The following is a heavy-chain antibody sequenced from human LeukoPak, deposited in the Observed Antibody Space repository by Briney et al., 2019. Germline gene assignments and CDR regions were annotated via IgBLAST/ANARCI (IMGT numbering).Heavy chain of an antibody. D-gene: IGHD5-18*01. CDR2: ISASGGKT. CDR3: ARERFSVATHRGYSYGQKKGYYGMDV. V-gene: IGHV3-23*01. CDR1: GFIFNDYA. Sequence: GGSLRLSCAASGFIFNDYAMSWVRQVPGKGLECVSVISASGGKTYYADSVKGRFTISRDNAKNSLYLQMNSLRAEDTAVYYCARERFSVATHRGYSYGQKKGYYGMDVWGQGTTVTVSS. J-gene: IGHJ6*02.